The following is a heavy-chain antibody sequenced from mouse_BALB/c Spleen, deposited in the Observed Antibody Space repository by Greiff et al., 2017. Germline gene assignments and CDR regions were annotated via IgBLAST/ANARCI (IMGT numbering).Heavy chain of an antibody. CDR2: IRSKSNNYAT. CDR1: GFTFNTYA. J-gene: IGHJ4*01. D-gene: IGHD2-3*01. V-gene: IGHV10-1*02. Sequence: GGGLVQPKGSLKLSCAASGFTFNTYAMNWVRQAPGKGLEWVARIRSKSNNYATYYADSVKDRFTISRDDSQSMLYLQMNNLKTEDTAMYYCVRQGDGYYGAMDYWGQGTSVTVSS. CDR3: VRQGDGYYGAMDY.